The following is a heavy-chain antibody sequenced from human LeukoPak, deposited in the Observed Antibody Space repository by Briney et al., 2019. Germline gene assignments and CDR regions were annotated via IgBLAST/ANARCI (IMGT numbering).Heavy chain of an antibody. J-gene: IGHJ4*02. D-gene: IGHD2-21*01. V-gene: IGHV4-59*01. CDR1: GGSISSYY. Sequence: SETLSLAXTVSGGSISSYYWSWIRQPPGKGLEWIGYIYYSGSTNYNPSLKSRVTISVDMSKNQFSLKLSSVTAADTAVYYCARDILAYFDYWGQGTLVTVSS. CDR3: ARDILAYFDY. CDR2: IYYSGST.